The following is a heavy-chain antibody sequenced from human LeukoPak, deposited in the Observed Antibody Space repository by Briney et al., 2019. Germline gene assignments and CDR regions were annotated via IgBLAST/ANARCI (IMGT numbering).Heavy chain of an antibody. Sequence: SVEVSCKASGGTFSSYAISWVRQAPGQGLEWMGGIIPIFGTANYAQKFQGRVTITTDESTSTAYMELSSLRSEDTAVYYCARGGHIVVVTAILPNYYFDYWGQRTLVTVSS. CDR2: IIPIFGTA. J-gene: IGHJ4*02. V-gene: IGHV1-69*05. CDR1: GGTFSSYA. D-gene: IGHD2-21*02. CDR3: ARGGHIVVVTAILPNYYFDY.